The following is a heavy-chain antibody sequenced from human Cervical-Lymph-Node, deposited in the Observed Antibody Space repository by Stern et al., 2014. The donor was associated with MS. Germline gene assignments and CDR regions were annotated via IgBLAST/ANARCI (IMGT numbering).Heavy chain of an antibody. CDR1: GFSLSTTLVG. D-gene: IGHD6-19*01. CDR3: ARLFRYASGWYPLNFDY. V-gene: IGHV2-5*02. J-gene: IGHJ4*02. Sequence: QVTLRESGPTLVKPTQTLTLTCTFSGFSLSTTLVGVGWIRQPPGKALEWLALLYWDDDKRYSPSLKSRLPITKDTSKNQVVLTMTNMDPMDTATYYCARLFRYASGWYPLNFDYWGQGYLVTVSS. CDR2: LYWDDDK.